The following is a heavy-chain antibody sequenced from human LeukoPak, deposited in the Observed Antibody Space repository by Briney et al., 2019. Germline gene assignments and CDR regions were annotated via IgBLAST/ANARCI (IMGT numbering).Heavy chain of an antibody. J-gene: IGHJ6*02. CDR2: INSDGSSI. V-gene: IGHV3-74*01. D-gene: IGHD2-21*01. CDR1: GSTFNTSR. CDR3: TRGSISDV. Sequence: GGSLSLLCAASGSTFNTSRTHWARQAPGKGLVWVSHINSDGSSINYADSVKGRFTISRDNAKNTLSLQMNSLRAEDTAVYYYTRGSISDVWGQGASVTVSS.